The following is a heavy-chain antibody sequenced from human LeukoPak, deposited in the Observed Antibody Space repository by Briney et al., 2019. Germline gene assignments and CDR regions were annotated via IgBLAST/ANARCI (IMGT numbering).Heavy chain of an antibody. D-gene: IGHD3-22*01. CDR3: ARGVYYYDSSGYYYAEYFQH. V-gene: IGHV3-53*01. CDR2: ICSTNTT. Sequence: GGSLRLSCAASGFTVSSNYMSWVRQAPGKGLEWVSVICSTNTTYYADSVKGRFTLSRDNSKNTLYLQMNSLRAEDTAVYYCARGVYYYDSSGYYYAEYFQHWGQGTLVTVSS. CDR1: GFTVSSNY. J-gene: IGHJ1*01.